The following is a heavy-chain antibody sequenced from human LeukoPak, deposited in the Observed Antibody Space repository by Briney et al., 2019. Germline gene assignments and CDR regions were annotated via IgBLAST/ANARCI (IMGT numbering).Heavy chain of an antibody. J-gene: IGHJ4*02. V-gene: IGHV4-30-2*01. CDR3: ARGGYGDYRAFYFDY. Sequence: TLSLTCAVSGGSISSGGYSWSWIRQPPGKGLEWIGYIYHSGSTYYNPSLKSRVTISVDRSKNQFSLKLSSVTAADTAVYYCARGGYGDYRAFYFDYWGQGTLVTVSS. D-gene: IGHD4-17*01. CDR1: GGSISSGGYS. CDR2: IYHSGST.